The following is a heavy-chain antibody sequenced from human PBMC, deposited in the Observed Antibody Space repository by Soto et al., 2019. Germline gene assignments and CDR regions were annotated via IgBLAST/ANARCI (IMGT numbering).Heavy chain of an antibody. CDR2: IYHSGST. CDR3: ARDRPYSSGWYGLDAFDI. J-gene: IGHJ3*02. CDR1: GGSISSGGYS. D-gene: IGHD6-19*01. Sequence: SETLSLTCAVSGGSISSGGYSWSWIRQPPGKGLEWIGYIYHSGSTYYNPSLKSRVTISVDRSKKQFSLKLSSVTAADTAVYYCARDRPYSSGWYGLDAFDIWGQGTMVT. V-gene: IGHV4-30-2*01.